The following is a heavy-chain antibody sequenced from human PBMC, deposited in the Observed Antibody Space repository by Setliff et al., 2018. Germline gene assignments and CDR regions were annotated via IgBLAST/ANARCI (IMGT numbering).Heavy chain of an antibody. D-gene: IGHD3-3*01. J-gene: IGHJ6*02. CDR1: GVSISSYY. CDR3: ARLSWNGLRYYDLDV. V-gene: IGHV4-59*01. CDR2: IQKSGGT. Sequence: PSETLSLTCNVSGVSISSYYWSWIRQPPGKGLESIGYIQKSGGTNYNTALKSRVTISVDTSTNQFSLKLRSVTASDTAVYYCARLSWNGLRYYDLDVWGQGTTVTVSS.